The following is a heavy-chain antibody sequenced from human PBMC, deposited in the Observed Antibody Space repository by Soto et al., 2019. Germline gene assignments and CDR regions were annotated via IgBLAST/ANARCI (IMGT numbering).Heavy chain of an antibody. J-gene: IGHJ5*02. CDR2: IYYSGST. CDR3: ARRGYCSSTSCYLSRHPVGWFDP. D-gene: IGHD2-2*01. CDR1: GGSISSSSYY. V-gene: IGHV4-39*01. Sequence: QLQLQESGPGLVKPSETLSLTCTVSGGSISSSSYYWGWIRQPPGKGLEWIGSIYYSGSTYYNPSLKSRVTISVDTSKNQFSLKLSSVTAADTAVYYCARRGYCSSTSCYLSRHPVGWFDPWGQGTLVTVSS.